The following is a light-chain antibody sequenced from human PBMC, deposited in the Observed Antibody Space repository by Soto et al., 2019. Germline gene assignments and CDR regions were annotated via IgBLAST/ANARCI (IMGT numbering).Light chain of an antibody. CDR3: QQLDSYPIT. CDR1: QGISSY. Sequence: IQLTQSPSSLSASVGDRVTITCRASQGISSYLAWYQQKPGKAPKLLIYAASTLQSGVPSRFSGSGSGTDFTLPISSLQPEDFATYCCQQLDSYPITFGQGTRLEIK. CDR2: AAS. J-gene: IGKJ5*01. V-gene: IGKV1-9*01.